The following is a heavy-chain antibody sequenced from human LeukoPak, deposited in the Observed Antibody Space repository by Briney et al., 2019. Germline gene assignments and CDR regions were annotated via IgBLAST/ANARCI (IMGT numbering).Heavy chain of an antibody. CDR2: ISAYNGNT. CDR1: GYTFTSYG. D-gene: IGHD3-22*01. Sequence: GASVKVSCKASGYTFTSYGISWVRQAPGQGLEWMGWISAYNGNTNYAQKLQGRVTMTTDTSTRTAYMELRSLRSDDTTVYYCARRTTYYYDSSGYYYSDYWGQGTLVTVSS. V-gene: IGHV1-18*01. CDR3: ARRTTYYYDSSGYYYSDY. J-gene: IGHJ4*02.